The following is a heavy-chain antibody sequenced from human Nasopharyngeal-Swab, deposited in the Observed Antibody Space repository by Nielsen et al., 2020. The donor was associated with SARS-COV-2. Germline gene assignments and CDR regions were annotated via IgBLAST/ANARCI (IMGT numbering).Heavy chain of an antibody. Sequence: GGSLRLSCAVSGLTVSSTYMSWVRQAPGKGLEWVSVTEIGGTTHYADSVKGRFTISRDNSKNTVYLQMNSLRAEDTALYYCAKVTGRIDPFDSWGQGTLVTVSS. CDR3: AKVTGRIDPFDS. CDR1: GLTVSSTY. V-gene: IGHV3-53*01. J-gene: IGHJ4*02. D-gene: IGHD2-15*01. CDR2: TEIGGTT.